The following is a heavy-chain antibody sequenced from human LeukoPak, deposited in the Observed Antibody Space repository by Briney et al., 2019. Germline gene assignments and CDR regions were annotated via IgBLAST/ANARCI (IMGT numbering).Heavy chain of an antibody. CDR1: GGSISSYY. J-gene: IGHJ5*02. V-gene: IGHV4-59*08. Sequence: SETLSLTCTVSGGSISSYYWSWIRQPPGKGLEWIGYIYYSGSTHYNPSLKSRVTISVDTSKNQFSLKLSSVTAADTAVYYCARHGSSSSWYLGWFDPWGQGTLVTVSS. D-gene: IGHD6-13*01. CDR2: IYYSGST. CDR3: ARHGSSSSWYLGWFDP.